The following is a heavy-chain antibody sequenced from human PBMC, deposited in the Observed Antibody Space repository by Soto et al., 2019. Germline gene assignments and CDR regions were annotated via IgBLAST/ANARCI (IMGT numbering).Heavy chain of an antibody. CDR1: GYTFTSYG. J-gene: IGHJ4*02. CDR2: INTYNGNT. CDR3: ASDLGSSFIVD. Sequence: QVQLVQSGAEVKKPGASVKVSCKASGYTFTSYGITWVRQALGQGLEWMGWINTYNGNTNYAQKLQGRVTMTTDTSTSTAYMDLRSRRSDDTAVYYWASDLGSSFIVDWGQGPQVTVSS. D-gene: IGHD2-2*01. V-gene: IGHV1-18*01.